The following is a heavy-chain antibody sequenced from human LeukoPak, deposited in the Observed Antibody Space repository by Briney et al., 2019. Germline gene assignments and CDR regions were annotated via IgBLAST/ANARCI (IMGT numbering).Heavy chain of an antibody. Sequence: GASVKVSCKASGYTFTSYGISWVRQAPGQGLEWMGWISAYNSNTNYAQKLQGRVTMTTDTSTSTAYMELRSLRSDDTAVYYCARDLAAAGTWAGFLQYYYYGMDVWGQGTTVTVSS. V-gene: IGHV1-18*01. D-gene: IGHD6-13*01. CDR2: ISAYNSNT. J-gene: IGHJ6*02. CDR1: GYTFTSYG. CDR3: ARDLAAAGTWAGFLQYYYYGMDV.